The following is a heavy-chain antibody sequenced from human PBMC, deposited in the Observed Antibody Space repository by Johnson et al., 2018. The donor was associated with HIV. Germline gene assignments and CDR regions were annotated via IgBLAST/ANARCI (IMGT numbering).Heavy chain of an antibody. CDR3: ARDSIPAPEDSSGYYEDALDI. D-gene: IGHD3-22*01. CDR1: GFTFSSYG. CDR2: TSYDGSNT. V-gene: IGHV3-30*03. J-gene: IGHJ3*02. Sequence: LVESGGGLIQPGRSLRLSCAASGFTFSSYGIHWVRPAPGTGLDWVTVTSYDGSNTYSGASVTGRFTISRANAKNSLSLQMNRLRAEDTAVYYCARDSIPAPEDSSGYYEDALDIWGQGTRVTVSS.